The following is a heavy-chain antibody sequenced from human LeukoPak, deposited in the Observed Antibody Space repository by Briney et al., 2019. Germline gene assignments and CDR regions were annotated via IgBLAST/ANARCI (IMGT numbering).Heavy chain of an antibody. CDR3: AKWSWRSLYADYADMTFDY. D-gene: IGHD4-17*01. CDR1: GFTFSSYS. V-gene: IGHV3-23*01. CDR2: ISGSGGST. J-gene: IGHJ4*02. Sequence: GGSLRLSCAASGFTFSSYSMNWVRQAPGKGLEWVSAISGSGGSTYYADSVKGRFTISRDNSKNTLDLQMNSLRAEDTAVYYCAKWSWRSLYADYADMTFDYWGRGTLVTVSS.